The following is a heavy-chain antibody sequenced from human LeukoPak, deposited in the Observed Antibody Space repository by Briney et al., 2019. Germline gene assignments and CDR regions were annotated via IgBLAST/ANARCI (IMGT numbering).Heavy chain of an antibody. CDR2: ISSSGSTI. CDR1: GFTFSDYY. J-gene: IGHJ4*02. D-gene: IGHD4-17*01. Sequence: GGSLRLSCAASGFTFSDYYMSWIRQAPGKGLEWVSYISSSGSTIYYADSVKGRFTISRDNAKNSLYLQMNSLRTEDTAVYYCARDYGDSPTQYYFDYWGQGTLVTVSS. CDR3: ARDYGDSPTQYYFDY. V-gene: IGHV3-11*04.